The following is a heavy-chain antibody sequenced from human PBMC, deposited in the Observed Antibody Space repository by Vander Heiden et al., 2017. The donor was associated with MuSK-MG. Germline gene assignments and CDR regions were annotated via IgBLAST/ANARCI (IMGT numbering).Heavy chain of an antibody. Sequence: QVQLQQSGPGLVKPSQTLSLNCAISGDSVSSVSAAWNWIRQSPSRGLEWLGRTYFRSKWYSDYAEAVNGRITINVDTSKNQFSLQLNSVTAEDSAMYYCARGRTWVDPWGQGTLVTVSS. CDR3: ARGRTWVDP. J-gene: IGHJ5*02. V-gene: IGHV6-1*01. CDR1: GDSVSSVSAA. CDR2: TYFRSKWYS.